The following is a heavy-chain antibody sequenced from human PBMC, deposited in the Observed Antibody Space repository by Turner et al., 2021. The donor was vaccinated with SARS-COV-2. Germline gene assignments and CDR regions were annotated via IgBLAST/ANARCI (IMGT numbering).Heavy chain of an antibody. CDR3: ARDCLPLLAFYYGLDV. D-gene: IGHD2-15*01. J-gene: IGHJ6*02. CDR2: IWYDGSNE. Sequence: QVQLAASGGGVVQPGRSLSPSCAASEFTFSSFGMHWVRQGPGKGLEWVAVIWYDGSNEYYADSVKGRFTISRDNSKNTLYLQMNSLRAEDTAVYYCARDCLPLLAFYYGLDVWGQGTTVTVSS. CDR1: EFTFSSFG. V-gene: IGHV3-33*01.